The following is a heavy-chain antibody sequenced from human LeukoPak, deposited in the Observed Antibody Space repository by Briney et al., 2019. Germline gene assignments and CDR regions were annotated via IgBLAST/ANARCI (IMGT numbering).Heavy chain of an antibody. CDR1: GGSFSGYQ. V-gene: IGHV4-34*01. J-gene: IGHJ4*02. Sequence: SETLSLTCAVYGGSFSGYQWSWIRQPPGKGLQWIGEIDHSGSTNYNPSLTNRVTISVDTSKNQFSLKVTSVIAADTALYYCASRRGDYNYYFNSWGQGTLVTVSS. CDR3: ASRRGDYNYYFNS. D-gene: IGHD5-24*01. CDR2: IDHSGST.